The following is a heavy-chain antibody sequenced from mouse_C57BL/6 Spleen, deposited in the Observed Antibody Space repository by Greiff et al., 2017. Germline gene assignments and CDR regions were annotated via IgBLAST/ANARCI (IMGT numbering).Heavy chain of an antibody. J-gene: IGHJ2*01. CDR2: IYPSDSET. D-gene: IGHD1-1*01. CDR3: ARFSTVVAPDY. V-gene: IGHV1-61*01. Sequence: QVQLKQPGAELVRPGSSVKLSCKASGYTFTSYWMDWVKQRPGQGLEWIGNIYPSDSETHYNQKFKDKATLTVDKSSSTAYMQLSSLTSEDSAVYYCARFSTVVAPDYWGQGTTLTVSS. CDR1: GYTFTSYW.